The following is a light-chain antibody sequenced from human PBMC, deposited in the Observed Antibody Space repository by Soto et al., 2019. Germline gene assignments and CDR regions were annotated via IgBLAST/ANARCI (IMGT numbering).Light chain of an antibody. CDR2: GAS. V-gene: IGKV1-9*01. CDR3: QQLNIFPFT. Sequence: DIQLAQSPSFLSASVGDRVTITCRASQGISSYSAWYQQKPGKAPKVLIYGASTLQSGVPSRFSGSGSGTEFTLTISSLQAEDFATYYCQQLNIFPFTFGPGTTVDI. J-gene: IGKJ3*01. CDR1: QGISSY.